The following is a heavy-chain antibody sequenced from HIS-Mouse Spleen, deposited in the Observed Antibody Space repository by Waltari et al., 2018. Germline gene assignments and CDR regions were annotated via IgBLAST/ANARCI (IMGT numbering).Heavy chain of an antibody. J-gene: IGHJ2*01. CDR3: AREIPYSSSWYDWYFDL. CDR2: IYYSGGT. CDR1: VGSISSSIYY. D-gene: IGHD6-13*01. V-gene: IGHV4-39*07. Sequence: QLQLQESGPGLVTPSETLSLTCTVPVGSISSSIYYWGWIRQPPGKGLEWIGSIYYSGGTYYNPSLKSRVTISVDTSKNQFSLKLSSVTAADTAVYYCAREIPYSSSWYDWYFDLWGRGTLVTVSS.